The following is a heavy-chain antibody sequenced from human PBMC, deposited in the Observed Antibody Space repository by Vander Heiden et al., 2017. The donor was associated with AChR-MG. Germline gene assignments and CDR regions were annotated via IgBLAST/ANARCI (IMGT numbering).Heavy chain of an antibody. CDR1: GFTFSRDA. CDR3: ARVLDYYDSRGYYLDY. V-gene: IGHV3-30-3*01. D-gene: IGHD3-22*01. CDR2: ISYDGSNK. J-gene: IGHJ4*02. Sequence: QVQLVESGGGVVQPGGSLRLSCAASGFTFSRDAMHWVRQAPGKGLEWVAVISYDGSNKYYADSVKGRFTISRDNSKNTLYLQMNSLRAEDTAVYYCARVLDYYDSRGYYLDYWGQGTLVTVSS.